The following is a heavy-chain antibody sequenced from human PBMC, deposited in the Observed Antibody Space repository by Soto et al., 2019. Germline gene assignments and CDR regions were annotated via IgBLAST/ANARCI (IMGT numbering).Heavy chain of an antibody. Sequence: ASVKVYCKASGGTFSSYAISWVRQAPGQGLEWMGGIIPIFGTANYAQKFQGRVTITADESTSTAYMELSSLRSEDTAVYYCARVNDYTSLGMDVWGQGTTVTVSS. V-gene: IGHV1-69*01. CDR2: IIPIFGTA. D-gene: IGHD4-4*01. CDR3: ARVNDYTSLGMDV. J-gene: IGHJ6*02. CDR1: GGTFSSYA.